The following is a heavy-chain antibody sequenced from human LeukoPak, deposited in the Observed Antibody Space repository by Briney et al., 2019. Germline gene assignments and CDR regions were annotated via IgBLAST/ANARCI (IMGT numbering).Heavy chain of an antibody. CDR1: GFTFSSYG. J-gene: IGHJ6*03. Sequence: GGSLRLSCAASGFTFSSYGMHWVRQAPGKGLEWVAVIWYDGSNKYYADSVRGRFTISRDNSKNTLYLQMNSLRAEDTAVYYCAKDGTIFGVYYMDVWGKGTTVTVSS. D-gene: IGHD3-3*01. CDR2: IWYDGSNK. V-gene: IGHV3-33*06. CDR3: AKDGTIFGVYYMDV.